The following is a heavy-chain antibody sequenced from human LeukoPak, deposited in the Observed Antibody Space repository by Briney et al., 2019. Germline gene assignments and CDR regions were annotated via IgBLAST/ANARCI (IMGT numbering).Heavy chain of an antibody. CDR2: INPNSGGT. D-gene: IGHD1-26*01. CDR3: ARDPGPIVGSTTLSDS. V-gene: IGHV1-2*02. J-gene: IGHJ4*02. CDR1: GYTFTGYY. Sequence: VASVKVSCKASGYTFTGYYMHWVRQAPGQGLEWMGWINPNSGGTNDAQKFQGRVTMTRDTSISTVYMELSRLRSDDTAVYYCARDPGPIVGSTTLSDSWGQGTLVTVSS.